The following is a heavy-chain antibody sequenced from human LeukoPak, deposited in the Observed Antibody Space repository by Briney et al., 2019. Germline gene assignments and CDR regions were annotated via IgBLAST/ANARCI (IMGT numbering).Heavy chain of an antibody. CDR1: GFTFSSYA. CDR2: ISGSGGST. V-gene: IGHV3-23*01. Sequence: GGSLRPSCAASGFTFSSYAMSWVRQAPGKGLEWVSAISGSGGSTYYADSVKGRFTISRDNSKNTLYLQMNSLRAEDTAVYYCAKDGGYSSSWLPSDYWGQGTLVTVSS. CDR3: AKDGGYSSSWLPSDY. D-gene: IGHD6-13*01. J-gene: IGHJ4*02.